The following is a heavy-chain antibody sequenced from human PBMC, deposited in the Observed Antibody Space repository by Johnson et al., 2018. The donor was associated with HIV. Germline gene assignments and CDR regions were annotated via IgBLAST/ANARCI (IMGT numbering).Heavy chain of an antibody. D-gene: IGHD5-24*01. J-gene: IGHJ3*02. Sequence: VHLVESGGGLVKPGGSLRLSCAASGFTFSNAWMSWVRQAPGKGLEWVSVIYSGGSTHYADSVKGRFTISRDNSKNTLYLQMNSLRAEDTAVYYCARACRDGYTCDVYDIWGQGTMLTVSS. V-gene: IGHV3-66*01. CDR2: IYSGGST. CDR3: ARACRDGYTCDVYDI. CDR1: GFTFSNAW.